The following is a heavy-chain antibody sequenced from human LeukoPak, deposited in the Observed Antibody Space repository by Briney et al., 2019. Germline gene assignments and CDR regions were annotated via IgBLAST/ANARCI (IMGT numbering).Heavy chain of an antibody. V-gene: IGHV3-7*01. Sequence: GGSLRLSCAASGFTFTSYWMTWVRQAPGKGLEWVANINQDGGGRYYVDSVKGRFTISRDNAKNSVHLQMNSLRAEDTAVYYCANGRGYGDYWGQGTLVTVSS. D-gene: IGHD3-10*01. J-gene: IGHJ4*02. CDR3: ANGRGYGDY. CDR2: INQDGGGR. CDR1: GFTFTSYW.